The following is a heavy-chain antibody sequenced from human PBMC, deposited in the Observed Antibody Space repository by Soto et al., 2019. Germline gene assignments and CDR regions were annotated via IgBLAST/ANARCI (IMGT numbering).Heavy chain of an antibody. CDR2: IHSDGSST. V-gene: IGHV3-74*01. CDR3: ARGDRGAFDL. D-gene: IGHD2-21*02. CDR1: GFTFSYYW. Sequence: EVQLVESEGGLGQPGGSLRLSCAASGFTFSYYWMHWVRQAPGQGLVWVSLIHSDGSSTTYVDSVKGPFTISRDNAKNTLYLQMTSLRAEHTAVYYCARGDRGAFDLWGQGTMVTVS. J-gene: IGHJ3*01.